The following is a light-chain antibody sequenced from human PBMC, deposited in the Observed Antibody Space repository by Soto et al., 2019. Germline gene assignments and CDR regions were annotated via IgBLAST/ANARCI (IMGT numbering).Light chain of an antibody. CDR2: DAS. V-gene: IGKV3-11*01. J-gene: IGKJ1*01. Sequence: EIVLTQSPATLSLSGGGVATLACRASQSVSSYLAWYQQKPGQAPRLLIYDASNRATGIPARFSGSGSGTDFTLTISSLEPEDFAVYYCQQRSNWPPWTFGQGTKVDIK. CDR1: QSVSSY. CDR3: QQRSNWPPWT.